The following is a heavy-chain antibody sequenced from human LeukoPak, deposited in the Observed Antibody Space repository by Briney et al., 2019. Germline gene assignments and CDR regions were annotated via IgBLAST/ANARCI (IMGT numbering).Heavy chain of an antibody. J-gene: IGHJ5*02. Sequence: PGGSLRLSCAASGFTFSSYSMNWVRQAPGKGLEWVSYISSSGSTIYYADSVKGRFTISRDNAKNSLYLQMNSLRAEDTAVYYCARERGTAIRSFGWFDPWGQGTLVTVSS. V-gene: IGHV3-48*04. CDR3: ARERGTAIRSFGWFDP. CDR1: GFTFSSYS. CDR2: ISSSGSTI. D-gene: IGHD1-14*01.